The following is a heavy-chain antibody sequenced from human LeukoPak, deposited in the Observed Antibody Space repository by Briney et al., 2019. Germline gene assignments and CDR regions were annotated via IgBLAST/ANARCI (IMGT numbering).Heavy chain of an antibody. CDR3: ARGSGSNDYYYYGMDV. CDR1: GYTFTSYY. J-gene: IGHJ6*02. V-gene: IGHV1-46*01. CDR2: INPSGGST. Sequence: ASVKVSCKASGYTFTSYYMHWVRQAPGQGLEWMGIINPSGGSTSYAQKFQGRVTMTRDTSTSTVYMELSSLRSEDTAVYYCARGSGSNDYYYYGMDVWGQGTTVTVSS. D-gene: IGHD1-26*01.